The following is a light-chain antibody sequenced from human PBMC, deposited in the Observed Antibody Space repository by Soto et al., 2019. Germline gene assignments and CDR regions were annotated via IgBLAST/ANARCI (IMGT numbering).Light chain of an antibody. V-gene: IGLV2-14*01. CDR1: SSDVGGYIY. CDR2: DVS. Sequence: QSALTQPASVSGSPGQSITISCTGTSSDVGGYIYVSWYQQHPGKAPKLMIYDVSNRPSGVSNRFSGSKSGNTASLTISGLQAEDEADYYCSSYTSSFYVFGTGTKVTVL. CDR3: SSYTSSFYV. J-gene: IGLJ1*01.